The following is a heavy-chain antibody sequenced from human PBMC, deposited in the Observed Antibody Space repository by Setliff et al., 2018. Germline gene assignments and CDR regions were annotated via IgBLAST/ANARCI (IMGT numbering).Heavy chain of an antibody. CDR2: MNPNSGNT. CDR3: ARGRKRDYNFWSGYYTYYYYGMDV. V-gene: IGHV1-8*02. J-gene: IGHJ6*02. D-gene: IGHD3-3*01. Sequence: ASVKVSCKASGYTFTSYDINWVRQATGQGLEWMGWMNPNSGNTGYAQKFQGRVTMTRNTSISTAYMELSSLRSEDTAVYYCARGRKRDYNFWSGYYTYYYYGMDVWGQGTTVTVSS. CDR1: GYTFTSYD.